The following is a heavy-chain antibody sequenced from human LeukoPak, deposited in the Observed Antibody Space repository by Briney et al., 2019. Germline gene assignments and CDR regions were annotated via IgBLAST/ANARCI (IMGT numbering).Heavy chain of an antibody. Sequence: GGSLRLSCAASGFTFNTYIMNWVRQAPGKRLEWVSAISGSGTDIYYPDSLKGRFTISRDNAKNSLYLQVTSLRAEDTAVYYCARRTYPNDAFDIWGQGTVVSVSS. J-gene: IGHJ3*02. CDR1: GFTFNTYI. CDR3: ARRTYPNDAFDI. V-gene: IGHV3-21*01. D-gene: IGHD1-7*01. CDR2: ISGSGTDI.